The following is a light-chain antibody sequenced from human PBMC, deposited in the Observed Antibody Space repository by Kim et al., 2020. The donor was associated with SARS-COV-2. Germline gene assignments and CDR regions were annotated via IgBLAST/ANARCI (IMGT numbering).Light chain of an antibody. CDR2: RNN. CDR3: SAWDSSLSAWV. J-gene: IGLJ3*02. V-gene: IGLV10-54*01. CDR1: SKDVGNEG. Sequence: QTATLTCTGTSKDVGNEGATWLQQHQGHPPKLLSSRNNNRPSGISERFSASRSGDTASLTITGLQPEDEADYYCSAWDSSLSAWVFGGGTQLTVL.